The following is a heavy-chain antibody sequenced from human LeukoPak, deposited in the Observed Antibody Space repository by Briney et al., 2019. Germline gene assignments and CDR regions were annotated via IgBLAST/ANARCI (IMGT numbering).Heavy chain of an antibody. V-gene: IGHV1-2*02. D-gene: IGHD1-7*01. Sequence: GASVKVSCKASGYTFTEHFIHWVRQAPGQGLRYMGWIHPASANTVYAQMFHGRVTLTRDTPATTTYMELSGLRSDDTAVYYCARDLRPANLWGQGTLVTVSS. CDR1: GYTFTEHF. J-gene: IGHJ4*02. CDR3: ARDLRPANL. CDR2: IHPASANT.